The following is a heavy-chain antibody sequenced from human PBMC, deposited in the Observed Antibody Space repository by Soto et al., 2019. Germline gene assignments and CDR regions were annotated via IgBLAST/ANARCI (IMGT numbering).Heavy chain of an antibody. Sequence: VQLLESGGGLVQPGGSLRLACAASGFTFDSYDMTWVRQAPGKGLEWVSAISRSGDRTYYTDSVQGRFNISRDNYRNTLYMQMNSLRAEDTAVYYCTQDPRGGSRWFDPWGQGTLVSVSS. V-gene: IGHV3-23*01. CDR3: TQDPRGGSRWFDP. D-gene: IGHD3-10*01. J-gene: IGHJ5*02. CDR1: GFTFDSYD. CDR2: ISRSGDRT.